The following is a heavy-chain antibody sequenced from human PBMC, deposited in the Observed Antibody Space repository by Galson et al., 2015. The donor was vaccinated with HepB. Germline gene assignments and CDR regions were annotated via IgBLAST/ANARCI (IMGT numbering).Heavy chain of an antibody. CDR2: ISYDGSNK. CDR1: GFNFSSYA. CDR3: ARGYSSGWYVPTPVDY. J-gene: IGHJ4*02. D-gene: IGHD6-19*01. V-gene: IGHV3-30*04. Sequence: SLRLSCADPGFNFSSYAMHWVRQAPGKGLEWVEVISYDGSNKYYADSVKGRFTISRDNSKNTLYLQMNSLRAEDTAVYYCARGYSSGWYVPTPVDYWGQGTLVTVSS.